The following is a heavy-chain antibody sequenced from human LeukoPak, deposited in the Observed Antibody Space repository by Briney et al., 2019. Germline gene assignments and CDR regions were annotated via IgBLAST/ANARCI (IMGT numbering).Heavy chain of an antibody. J-gene: IGHJ4*02. D-gene: IGHD3-22*01. CDR3: ARGYYDSSGYYYPSYYFDY. CDR2: IYHSGST. CDR1: GYSISSGYY. Sequence: MSSETLSLTCTVSGYSISSGYYWGWIRQPPGKGLEWIGSIYHSGSTYYSPSLKSRVTISVDTSKNQFSLKLSSVTAADTAVYYCARGYYDSSGYYYPSYYFDYWGQGTLVTVSS. V-gene: IGHV4-38-2*02.